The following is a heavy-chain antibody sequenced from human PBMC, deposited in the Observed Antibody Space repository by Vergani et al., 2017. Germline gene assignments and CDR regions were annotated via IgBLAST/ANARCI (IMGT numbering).Heavy chain of an antibody. J-gene: IGHJ3*02. Sequence: QVQLVQSGTEVKKPGASVKVSCKASGYTFTNYAMHWVRQAPGQRLEWMGWINTGNGNTRYSQKFQDRVTITRDTSASTAYMELSSLRSEDTAVYYCAKNLDIVVVPAAIHAFDIWGQGTMVTVSS. CDR3: AKNLDIVVVPAAIHAFDI. V-gene: IGHV1-3*04. D-gene: IGHD2-2*01. CDR1: GYTFTNYA. CDR2: INTGNGNT.